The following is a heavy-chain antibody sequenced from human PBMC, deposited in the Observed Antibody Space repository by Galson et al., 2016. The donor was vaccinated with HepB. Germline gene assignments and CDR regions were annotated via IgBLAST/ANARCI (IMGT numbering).Heavy chain of an antibody. Sequence: MSWVRQAPGKGLQWVSSISSSSNDIQYADSMKGRFTISRDNSKNSLYLQMFSLRADDTAVYYCTRDSTNFDLWGRGALVTVSS. J-gene: IGHJ2*01. CDR2: ISSSSNDI. V-gene: IGHV3-21*01. CDR3: TRDSTNFDL.